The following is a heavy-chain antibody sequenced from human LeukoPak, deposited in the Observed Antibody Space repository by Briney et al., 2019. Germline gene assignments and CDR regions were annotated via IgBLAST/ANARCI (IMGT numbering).Heavy chain of an antibody. CDR3: ARERYSYGEYFDY. CDR1: GFTVSSNY. CDR2: ISSSGSTI. V-gene: IGHV3-11*04. D-gene: IGHD5-18*01. Sequence: GGSLRLSCAASGFTVSSNYKSWVRQAPGKGLEWVSYISSSGSTIYYADSVKGRFTISRDNAKNSLYLQMNSLRAEDTAVYYCARERYSYGEYFDYWGQGTLATVSS. J-gene: IGHJ4*02.